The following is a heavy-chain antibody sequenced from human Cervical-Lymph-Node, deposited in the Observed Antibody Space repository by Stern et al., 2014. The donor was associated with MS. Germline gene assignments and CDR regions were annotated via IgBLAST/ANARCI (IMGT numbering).Heavy chain of an antibody. Sequence: EVQLVQSGAELIRPGESLRISCKGSGYKFSIYWIAWVRQMPGKGLEWMGIIYPGDSETRYRPSFQGQSTVSADKSTSTACLQWSSLNASDTAMYFCARQTTAWASDVWGQGTLVTVSS. D-gene: IGHD1-14*01. V-gene: IGHV5-51*01. CDR3: ARQTTAWASDV. CDR1: GYKFSIYW. J-gene: IGHJ4*02. CDR2: IYPGDSET.